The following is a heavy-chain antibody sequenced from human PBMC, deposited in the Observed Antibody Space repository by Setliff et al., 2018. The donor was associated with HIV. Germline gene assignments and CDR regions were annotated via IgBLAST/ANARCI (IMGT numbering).Heavy chain of an antibody. CDR1: GFTFSKYF. V-gene: IGHV3-21*01. D-gene: IGHD4-17*01. J-gene: IGHJ6*03. Sequence: GESLKISCAASGFTFSKYFMNWVRQTPGEGLEWVSSISGSSSYWKYADSVKGRFTISRDNAKNSLFLQMNSLRAEDTAVYYCAREIRAGDYPPYNYYFYMDVWGKGTTVTVSS. CDR2: ISGSSSYW. CDR3: AREIRAGDYPPYNYYFYMDV.